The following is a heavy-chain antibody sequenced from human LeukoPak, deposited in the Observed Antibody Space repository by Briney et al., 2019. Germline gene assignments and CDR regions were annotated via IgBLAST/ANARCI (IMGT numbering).Heavy chain of an antibody. Sequence: SETLSLTCTVSGGSISSYYWSWIRQPPGKGLEWIGYIYYSGSTNYNPSLKSRVTISVDTSKNQFSLKLSSVTAADTAVYYCARGTPTGTVAFDIWGQGTMVTVSS. CDR2: IYYSGST. CDR1: GGSISSYY. D-gene: IGHD1-1*01. V-gene: IGHV4-59*01. J-gene: IGHJ3*02. CDR3: ARGTPTGTVAFDI.